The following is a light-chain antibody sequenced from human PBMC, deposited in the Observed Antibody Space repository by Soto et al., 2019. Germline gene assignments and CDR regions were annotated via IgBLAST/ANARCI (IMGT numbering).Light chain of an antibody. J-gene: IGLJ1*01. V-gene: IGLV3-21*02. CDR3: QVWGSSSDQYV. CDR2: DDS. Sequence: SYELTQPPSVSVAPGQTARISCGGNNIGDKNVHWYQQRPGQAPVLVIYDDSDRPSGIAERLSGSNSGNTATLTINRVEAGDEADYFCQVWGSSSDQYVFGPGTKVTVL. CDR1: NIGDKN.